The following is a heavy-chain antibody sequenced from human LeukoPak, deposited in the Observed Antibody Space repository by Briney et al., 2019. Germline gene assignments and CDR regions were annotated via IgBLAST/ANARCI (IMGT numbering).Heavy chain of an antibody. Sequence: SVKVSCKASGGTXSSYAISGVRQAPGQGLEWMGGIIPIFGTANYAQKFQGRVTITADESTSTAYMELSSLRSEDTAVYYCARGDYSGYVYYYYYGMDVWGQGTTVTVSS. J-gene: IGHJ6*02. CDR3: ARGDYSGYVYYYYYGMDV. D-gene: IGHD5-12*01. V-gene: IGHV1-69*13. CDR1: GGTXSSYA. CDR2: IIPIFGTA.